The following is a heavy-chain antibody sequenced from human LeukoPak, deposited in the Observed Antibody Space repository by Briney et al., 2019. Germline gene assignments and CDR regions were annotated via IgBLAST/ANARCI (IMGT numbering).Heavy chain of an antibody. V-gene: IGHV3-53*05. CDR3: ARESTTGTAYFYFDY. J-gene: IGHJ4*02. Sequence: PGGSLRLSCAASGFTVSSNYMSWVRQAPGKGLEWVSVIYSGGSTYYADSVKGRFTISRDNSKNTLYLQMNSLRAEDTAVYYCARESTTGTAYFYFDYWGQGTLVTVSS. CDR2: IYSGGST. CDR1: GFTVSSNY. D-gene: IGHD1-1*01.